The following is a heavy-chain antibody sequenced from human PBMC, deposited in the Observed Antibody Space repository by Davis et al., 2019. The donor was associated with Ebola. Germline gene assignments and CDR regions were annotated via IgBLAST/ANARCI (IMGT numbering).Heavy chain of an antibody. V-gene: IGHV3-23*01. D-gene: IGHD6-19*01. Sequence: GGSLRLSCAASGSTFSSYAMSWVRQAPGKGLEWVPAISGIGGSTYYADSVKGRFTISRDNSKNTLYLQMNSLRAEDTAVYYCAKMEWLVFYFDYWGQGTLVTVSS. CDR3: AKMEWLVFYFDY. J-gene: IGHJ4*02. CDR1: GSTFSSYA. CDR2: ISGIGGST.